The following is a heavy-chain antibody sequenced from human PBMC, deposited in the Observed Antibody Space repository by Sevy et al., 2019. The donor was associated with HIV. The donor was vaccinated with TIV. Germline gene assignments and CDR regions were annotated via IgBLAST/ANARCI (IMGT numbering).Heavy chain of an antibody. Sequence: GGSLRLSCAASGFTFSSYAMHWVRQAPGKGLEWVAVISYDGSNKYYADSVKGRFTISRDNSKNRLYLQMNSLRAEDTAVYYCAREAASLLWFGDFFSGFDPWGQGTLVTVSS. CDR2: ISYDGSNK. V-gene: IGHV3-30*04. J-gene: IGHJ5*02. D-gene: IGHD3-10*01. CDR3: AREAASLLWFGDFFSGFDP. CDR1: GFTFSSYA.